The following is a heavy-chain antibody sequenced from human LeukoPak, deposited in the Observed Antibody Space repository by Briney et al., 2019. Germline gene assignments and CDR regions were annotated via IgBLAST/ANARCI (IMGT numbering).Heavy chain of an antibody. V-gene: IGHV1-69*13. CDR2: IIPILGTA. D-gene: IGHD4-17*01. CDR3: ARDGDYDLNFDY. CDR1: GGTFSSYA. J-gene: IGHJ4*02. Sequence: GASVKVSCKASGGTFSSYAISWVRQAPGQGLEWMGGIIPILGTANYAQKFQGRVTITADESTSTAYMGLSSLRSEDAAVYYCARDGDYDLNFDYWGQGTLVTVSS.